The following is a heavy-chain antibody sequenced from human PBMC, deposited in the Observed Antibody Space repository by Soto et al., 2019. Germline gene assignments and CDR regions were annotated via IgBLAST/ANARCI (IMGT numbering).Heavy chain of an antibody. Sequence: EVQLVESGGGLVQPGGSLRLSCAASGFTFSSYSMNWVRQAPGKGLAWVSYISSSSSTIYYADSVKGRFTISRDNAKNSLYLQMNSLRAEDTAVYYCARDLGGDYRRDAFDIWGQGTMVTVSS. CDR1: GFTFSSYS. D-gene: IGHD4-17*01. CDR3: ARDLGGDYRRDAFDI. V-gene: IGHV3-48*01. J-gene: IGHJ3*02. CDR2: ISSSSSTI.